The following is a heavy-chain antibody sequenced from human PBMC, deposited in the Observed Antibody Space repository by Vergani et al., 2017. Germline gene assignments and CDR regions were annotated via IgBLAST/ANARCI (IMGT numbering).Heavy chain of an antibody. CDR3: VRDRGLCAGGRCYTEAWDY. Sequence: QVQLVEWGGGVVQPGGSLRLSCTASGFIFSSHSMHWVRQAPGKGLEWVVGISFDGTNEYYPDLVKGRFTISRDIAKNTLYLQVRSLRLEDTGVYHCVRDRGLCAGGRCYTEAWDYWVQGTPVTVSS. V-gene: IGHV3-30*03. J-gene: IGHJ4*02. CDR1: GFIFSSHS. D-gene: IGHD2-2*02. CDR2: ISFDGTNE.